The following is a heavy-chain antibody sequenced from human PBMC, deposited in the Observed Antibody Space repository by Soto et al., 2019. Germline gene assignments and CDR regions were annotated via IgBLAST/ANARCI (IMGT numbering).Heavy chain of an antibody. J-gene: IGHJ4*02. D-gene: IGHD3-3*01. V-gene: IGHV3-7*01. CDR3: ARAESYDFWRGYSPFDY. CDR1: GFTFSSYW. CDR2: IKQDGSEE. Sequence: EVQLVESGGGLVQPGGSLRLSCAASGFTFSSYWMSWVRQAPGKGLEWVANIKQDGSEEYYVDSVKGRFTISRDNAKNSLYLEMNSLRAEDTAVYYCARAESYDFWRGYSPFDYWGQGTLVTVSS.